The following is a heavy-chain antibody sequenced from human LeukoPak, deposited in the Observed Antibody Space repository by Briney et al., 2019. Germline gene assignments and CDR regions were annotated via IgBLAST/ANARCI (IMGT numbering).Heavy chain of an antibody. Sequence: GGSLRLSCAASGFTFSSYWMSWVRQAPGKGLEWVANIKQDGSEKYYVDSVKGRFTISRDNAKNSLYLQMNSLRAEDTAVYYCAREGYDFWSGSSDWFDPWGQGTLVTVSS. D-gene: IGHD3-3*01. J-gene: IGHJ5*02. V-gene: IGHV3-7*01. CDR3: AREGYDFWSGSSDWFDP. CDR1: GFTFSSYW. CDR2: IKQDGSEK.